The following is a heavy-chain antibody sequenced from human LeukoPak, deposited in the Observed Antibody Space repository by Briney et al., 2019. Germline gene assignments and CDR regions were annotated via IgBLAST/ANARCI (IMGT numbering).Heavy chain of an antibody. CDR2: MSTSGTYT. CDR3: AQEGSSEEFDY. J-gene: IGHJ4*02. Sequence: GGSLRLSCAASGFPFTPYTMNWIRQAPGKGLEWVASMSTSGTYTYYADSVKGRFTISRDNAKNSLYLQMNSLRAEDTAVYYCAQEGSSEEFDYWGQGTLVTVSS. V-gene: IGHV3-21*01. D-gene: IGHD6-19*01. CDR1: GFPFTPYT.